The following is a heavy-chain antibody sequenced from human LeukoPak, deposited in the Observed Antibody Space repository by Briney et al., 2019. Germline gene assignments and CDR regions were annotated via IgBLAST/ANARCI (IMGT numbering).Heavy chain of an antibody. D-gene: IGHD5-18*01. CDR3: GTPDNKAIAG. CDR2: VKSKTDGGTT. J-gene: IGHJ4*02. V-gene: IGHV3-15*01. CDR1: GFTFSSYA. Sequence: PGGSLRLSCAASGFTFSSYAMSWVRQAPGEGLEWVGHVKSKTDGGTTDYAAPVKGRFTISRDDSKNTLYLQMNSLKTEDTAVYYCGTPDNKAIAGWGQGTLVTVSS.